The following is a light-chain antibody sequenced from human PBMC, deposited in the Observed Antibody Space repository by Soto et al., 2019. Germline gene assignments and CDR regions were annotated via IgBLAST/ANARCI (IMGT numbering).Light chain of an antibody. CDR1: SSDVGGYNY. CDR2: DVS. V-gene: IGLV2-14*01. J-gene: IGLJ1*01. CDR3: QSYDSSLSGFV. Sequence: QSALTQPASVSGSPGQSITISCTGTSSDVGGYNYVSWYQQHPGKAPKFMIYDVSNRPSGVSNRFSGSKSGTSASLAITGLQAEDEADYYCQSYDSSLSGFVFGTGTKVTVL.